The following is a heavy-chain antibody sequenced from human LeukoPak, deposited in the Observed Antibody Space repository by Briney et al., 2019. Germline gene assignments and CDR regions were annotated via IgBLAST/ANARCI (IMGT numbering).Heavy chain of an antibody. Sequence: SETLSLTCTVSGGSISSYYWSWIRQPPGKGLEWIGYIYYSGSTNYNPSLKSRVTISVDTSKNQFSLKLSSVTAADTAVYYCARFRYCSSTSCYGAFDIWGQGTMVTASS. CDR3: ARFRYCSSTSCYGAFDI. CDR2: IYYSGST. D-gene: IGHD2-2*01. CDR1: GGSISSYY. J-gene: IGHJ3*02. V-gene: IGHV4-59*01.